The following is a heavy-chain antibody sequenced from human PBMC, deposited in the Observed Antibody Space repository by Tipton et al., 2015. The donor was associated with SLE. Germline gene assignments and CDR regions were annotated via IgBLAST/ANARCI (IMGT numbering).Heavy chain of an antibody. Sequence: TLSLTCAVSSYSISSGYYWGWIRQPPGKGLEWIGSIYHSGGTYYNPSLKSRVTISVDTSKNQFSLKLSPVTAADTAVYYCARVVVYGSSGYYYWDWGQGTLVTVSS. CDR2: IYHSGGT. CDR3: ARVVVYGSSGYYYWD. D-gene: IGHD3-22*01. J-gene: IGHJ4*02. CDR1: SYSISSGYY. V-gene: IGHV4-38-2*01.